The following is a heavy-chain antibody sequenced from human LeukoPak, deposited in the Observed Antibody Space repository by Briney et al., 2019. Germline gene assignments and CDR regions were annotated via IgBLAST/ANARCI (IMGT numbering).Heavy chain of an antibody. D-gene: IGHD1-26*01. CDR3: AADSGSFPFDY. CDR1: GGTFSSYA. J-gene: IGHJ4*02. Sequence: ASVKVSCKASGGTFSSYAISWVRQAPGQGLEWMGGIIPIFGTASYAQKFQGRVTITADESTSTAYMELSSLRSEDTAVYYCAADSGSFPFDYGGQGTLVTVSS. V-gene: IGHV1-69*13. CDR2: IIPIFGTA.